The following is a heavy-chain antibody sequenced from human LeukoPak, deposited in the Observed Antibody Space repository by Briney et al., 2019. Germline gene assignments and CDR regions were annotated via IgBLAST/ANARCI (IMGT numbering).Heavy chain of an antibody. CDR3: AKDSWAPVVGATRGRWFDP. CDR1: GFTFSSYG. V-gene: IGHV3-30*02. J-gene: IGHJ5*02. D-gene: IGHD1-26*01. Sequence: GGALRLSCAASGFTFSSYGMHWVRQAPGKGLEWVAFIRYDGSNKYYADSVKGRFTISRDNSKNTLYLQMNSLRAEDTAVYYCAKDSWAPVVGATRGRWFDPWGQGTLVTVSA. CDR2: IRYDGSNK.